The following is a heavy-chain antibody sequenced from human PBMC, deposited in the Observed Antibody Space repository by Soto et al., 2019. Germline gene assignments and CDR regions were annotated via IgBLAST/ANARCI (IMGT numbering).Heavy chain of an antibody. D-gene: IGHD2-15*01. CDR3: FQVLFSLLKSSYYDMDV. J-gene: IGHJ6*02. CDR1: GYTFSGYY. CDR2: INPKSGGT. V-gene: IGHV1-2*02. Sequence: QVQVVRSGAEVKKPGASVKVSCKASGYTFSGYYMDCVRQAPGQGLEGMGYINPKSGGTNFAQKFQGRVTVTRETSISTAYRELSTLRSDETSVLSWFQVLFSLLKSSYYDMDVWGQGTTVTVSS.